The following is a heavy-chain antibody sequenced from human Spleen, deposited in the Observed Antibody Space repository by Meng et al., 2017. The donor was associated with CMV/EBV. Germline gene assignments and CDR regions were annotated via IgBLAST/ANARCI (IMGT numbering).Heavy chain of an antibody. CDR3: ARVPQLVPFDY. CDR2: IYYSGST. J-gene: IGHJ4*02. CDR1: GGTISSISYY. D-gene: IGHD6-13*01. V-gene: IGHV4-39*07. Sequence: QVQLQESVPGLVKPSWTLSLTCTGSGGTISSISYYWGWIRQPPGKGLEWIGSIYYSGSTYYNPSLKSRVTISVDTSKNQFSLKLSSVTAADTAVYYCARVPQLVPFDYWGQGTLVTVSS.